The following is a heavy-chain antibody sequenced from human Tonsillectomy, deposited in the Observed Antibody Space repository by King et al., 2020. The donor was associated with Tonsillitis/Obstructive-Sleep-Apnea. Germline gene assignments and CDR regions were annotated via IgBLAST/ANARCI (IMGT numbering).Heavy chain of an antibody. V-gene: IGHV3-15*01. CDR1: GFTFSNAW. CDR3: TTGTDQWELLRPIPYYYDYYMDV. CDR2: IKSKTDGGTT. D-gene: IGHD1-26*01. J-gene: IGHJ6*03. Sequence: VQLVESGGGLVKPGGSLRLSCAASGFTFSNAWMSWVRQAPGKGLEWVGRIKSKTDGGTTDYAAPVKGRFTISRVDSKNTLYLQMNSLKTEDTAVYYCTTGTDQWELLRPIPYYYDYYMDVWGKGTTVTVSS.